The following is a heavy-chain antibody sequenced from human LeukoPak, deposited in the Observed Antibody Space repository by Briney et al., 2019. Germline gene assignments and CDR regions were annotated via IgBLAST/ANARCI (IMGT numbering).Heavy chain of an antibody. D-gene: IGHD3-3*01. CDR3: ARASGGSGYYVFHGYDLDY. J-gene: IGHJ4*02. CDR1: GYTFTSYG. V-gene: IGHV1-18*01. Sequence: ASVKVSCKASGYTFTSYGISWVGQAPGQRLEWMGWISAYNGNTNYAQKLQGRVTMTTDTSTSTAYMELRSLRSDDTAVYYCARASGGSGYYVFHGYDLDYWGQGTLVTVSS. CDR2: ISAYNGNT.